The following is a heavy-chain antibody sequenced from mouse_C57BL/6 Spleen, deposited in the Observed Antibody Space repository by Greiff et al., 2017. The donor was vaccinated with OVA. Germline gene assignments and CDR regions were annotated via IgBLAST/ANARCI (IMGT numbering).Heavy chain of an antibody. V-gene: IGHV5-4*01. CDR1: GFTFSSYA. J-gene: IGHJ3*01. Sequence: DVMLVESGGGLVKPGGSLKLSCAASGFTFSSYAMSWVRQTPEQRLEWVATISDGGSYTYYPDNVKGRFTISRDNAKNNLYLQMSHLKSEDTAMYYCARDRGSCAYWGQGTLVTVSA. CDR2: ISDGGSYT. CDR3: ARDRGSCAY.